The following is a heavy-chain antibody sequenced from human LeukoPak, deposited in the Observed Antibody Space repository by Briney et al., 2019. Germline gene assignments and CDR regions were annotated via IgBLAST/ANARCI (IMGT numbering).Heavy chain of an antibody. Sequence: SETLSLTCTVSGGSISSYYWSWIRQPPGKGLEWIGYIYYSGSTNYNPSLKSRVTISVDTSKNQFSLKLSSVTAADTAVYYCARAPPSYYYDSSGYLDAFDIWGQGTMVTVSS. V-gene: IGHV4-59*01. CDR2: IYYSGST. J-gene: IGHJ3*02. CDR1: GGSISSYY. D-gene: IGHD3-22*01. CDR3: ARAPPSYYYDSSGYLDAFDI.